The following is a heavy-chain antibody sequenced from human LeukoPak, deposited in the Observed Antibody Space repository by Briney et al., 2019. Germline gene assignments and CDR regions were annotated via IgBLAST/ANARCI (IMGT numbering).Heavy chain of an antibody. Sequence: SETLSLTCTVSGGSISSYYWSWIRQPAGKGLERIGRIHTTGGTRYNPSLKSRITMSIDASKNQFSLKLSSVTAADTAVYYCARDLALGYCPSSSCSSPLFDYWGQGTLVTVSS. CDR1: GGSISSYY. J-gene: IGHJ4*02. CDR3: ARDLALGYCPSSSCSSPLFDY. D-gene: IGHD2-2*01. V-gene: IGHV4-4*07. CDR2: IHTTGGT.